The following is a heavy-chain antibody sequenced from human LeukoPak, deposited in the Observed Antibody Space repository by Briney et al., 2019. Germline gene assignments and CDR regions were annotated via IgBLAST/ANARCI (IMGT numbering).Heavy chain of an antibody. CDR2: ISAYNGNT. CDR3: ARARPRYNWNDVYYYYYGMDV. V-gene: IGHV1-18*01. CDR1: GYTFTSYG. Sequence: ASVKVSCKASGYTFTSYGISWVRQAPGQGLEWMGWISAYNGNTNYAQKLQGRVTMTTDTSTSTAYMELRSLRSDDTAVYYCARARPRYNWNDVYYYYYGMDVWGQGTTVTVSS. D-gene: IGHD1-20*01. J-gene: IGHJ6*02.